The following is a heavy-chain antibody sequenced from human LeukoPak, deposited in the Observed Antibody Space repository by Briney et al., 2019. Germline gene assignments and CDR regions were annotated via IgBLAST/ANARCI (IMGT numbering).Heavy chain of an antibody. Sequence: SETLSLTCAVYGGSFSGYYWRWIRQPPGKGLEWIGEINDSGSTNYNPSLKSRVTISVDTSKNQFSLKLSSATAADTAVYYCARAFGAYCTNGVCYHFDYWGQGTLVTVSS. CDR1: GGSFSGYY. J-gene: IGHJ4*02. CDR2: INDSGST. D-gene: IGHD2-8*01. V-gene: IGHV4-34*01. CDR3: ARAFGAYCTNGVCYHFDY.